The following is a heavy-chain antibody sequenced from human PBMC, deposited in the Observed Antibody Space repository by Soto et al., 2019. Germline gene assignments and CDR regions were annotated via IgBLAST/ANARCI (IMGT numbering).Heavy chain of an antibody. CDR3: PTTRGYYFYDY. CDR2: INAGNGNT. D-gene: IGHD3-22*01. CDR1: RYTLTCNS. V-gene: IGHV1-3*01. J-gene: IGHJ4*02. Sequence: AKPSSNEPRYTLTCNSLHWARHAHRQRHEWMGWINAGNGNTKYSQKFQGRVTITRDTSASTAYMELSSLRSEVTGVYYCPTTRGYYFYDYWGQTILVTVSS.